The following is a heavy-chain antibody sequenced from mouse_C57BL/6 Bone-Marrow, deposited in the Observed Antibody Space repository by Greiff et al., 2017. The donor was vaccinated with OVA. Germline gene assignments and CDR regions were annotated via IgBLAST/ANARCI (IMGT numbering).Heavy chain of an antibody. CDR2: IYPRSGNT. CDR3: ARRGGYDVGYYFDY. J-gene: IGHJ2*01. CDR1: GYTFTSYG. Sequence: QVQLQQSGAELARPGASVKLSCKASGYTFTSYGISWVKQRTGQGLEWIGEIYPRSGNTYYNEKFKGKATLTADKSSSTAYMELRSLTSEDSAVYFCARRGGYDVGYYFDYWGQGTTLTVSS. V-gene: IGHV1-81*01. D-gene: IGHD2-2*01.